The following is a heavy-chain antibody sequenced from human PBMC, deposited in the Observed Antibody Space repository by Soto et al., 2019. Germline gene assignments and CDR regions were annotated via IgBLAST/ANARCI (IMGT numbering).Heavy chain of an antibody. D-gene: IGHD3-10*01. CDR3: ARAQFYSGSGRYNNLMFDP. Sequence: PSETLSLTCAVSGGSISAAGYSWIWLPQAPGGGLEWIGYIYHSGNFLYSPTLKTRLTMSLEGSNNQFSLTLNSVPAADTAVYYCARAQFYSGSGRYNNLMFDPWGQGTQVTVSS. V-gene: IGHV4-30-2*01. CDR1: GGSISAAGYS. CDR2: IYHSGNF. J-gene: IGHJ5*02.